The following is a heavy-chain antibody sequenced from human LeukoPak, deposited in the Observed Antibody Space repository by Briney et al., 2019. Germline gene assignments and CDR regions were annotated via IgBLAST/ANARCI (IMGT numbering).Heavy chain of an antibody. V-gene: IGHV1-18*01. J-gene: IGHJ4*02. Sequence: ASVKVSCKASGYTFTSYGISWVRQAPGQGLEWMGWISAYNGNTNYAQKLQGRVTMTTDTSTSTAYMELRSLRSDDTAVYYCAKDGYFDWLLVSSRGNYFDYWGQGTLVTVSS. CDR2: ISAYNGNT. CDR1: GYTFTSYG. CDR3: AKDGYFDWLLVSSRGNYFDY. D-gene: IGHD3-9*01.